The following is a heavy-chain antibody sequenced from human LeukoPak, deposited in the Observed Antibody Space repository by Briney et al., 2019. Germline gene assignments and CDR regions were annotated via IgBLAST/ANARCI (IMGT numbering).Heavy chain of an antibody. J-gene: IGHJ4*02. D-gene: IGHD3-9*01. CDR2: ITGCGSGI. CDR3: AKWGDYDVLTGYYVSDY. CDR1: GFTFSNYA. Sequence: GASLRLSCSPSGFTFSNYAMSWVRQAPRKGLQWVSAITGCGSGIYYPHSMQSPFTISRENSKNTMYLQINSLRAEDTGVYYCAKWGDYDVLTGYYVSDYWGQGTLVTVSS. V-gene: IGHV3-23*01.